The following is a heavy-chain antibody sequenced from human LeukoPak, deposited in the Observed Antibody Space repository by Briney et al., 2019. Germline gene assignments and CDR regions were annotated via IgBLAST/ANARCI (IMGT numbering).Heavy chain of an antibody. D-gene: IGHD3-22*01. CDR1: GFTFSSYS. V-gene: IGHV3-23*01. J-gene: IGHJ4*02. Sequence: GGSLRLSCAVSGFTFSSYSMSWVRQAPGKGLEWVSAICGSGGSTYYADSVTGRFTISRDNSKNTLYLQMNRLRAEDTAVYYCAKDNPYAGSSGYYIFDYWGQGTLVTVSS. CDR2: ICGSGGST. CDR3: AKDNPYAGSSGYYIFDY.